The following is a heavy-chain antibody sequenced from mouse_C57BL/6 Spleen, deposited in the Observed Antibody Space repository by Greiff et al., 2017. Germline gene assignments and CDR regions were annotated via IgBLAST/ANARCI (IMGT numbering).Heavy chain of an antibody. D-gene: IGHD1-1*01. CDR3: ARGYGSSYGYFDV. CDR2: IYPRSGNT. Sequence: VQGVESGAELARPGASVKLSCKASGYTFTSYGISWVKQRTGQGLEWIGEIYPRSGNTYYNEKFKGKATLTADQSSSTAYMELRSLTSEDSAVYFCARGYGSSYGYFDVWGTGTTVTVSS. V-gene: IGHV1-81*01. J-gene: IGHJ1*03. CDR1: GYTFTSYG.